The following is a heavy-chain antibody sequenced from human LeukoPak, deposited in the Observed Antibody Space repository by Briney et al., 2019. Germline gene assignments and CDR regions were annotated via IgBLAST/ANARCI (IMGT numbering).Heavy chain of an antibody. V-gene: IGHV1-69*13. D-gene: IGHD6-6*01. CDR2: ILPIFRMT. CDR1: GGTFRNYP. Sequence: ASVKVSCKASGGTFRNYPISWVRQAPGQGLEWMGGILPIFRMTNYAEKFQGRVTITADESTTTAYLELNSLRSEDTAVYYCARLPDSTSSALFGFAYWGQGTLVTVSS. J-gene: IGHJ4*02. CDR3: ARLPDSTSSALFGFAY.